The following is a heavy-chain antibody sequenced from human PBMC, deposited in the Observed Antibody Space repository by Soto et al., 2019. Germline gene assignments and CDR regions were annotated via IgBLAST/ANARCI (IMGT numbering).Heavy chain of an antibody. D-gene: IGHD2-15*01. CDR2: IIPIFGTA. Sequence: SVKVSCTASGYTFTGYYMHWVRQAPGQGLEWMGGIIPIFGTANYAQKFQGRVTITADESTSTAYMELSSLRSEDTAVYYCARDRATVVVAATHWFDPWGQGTLVTVSS. CDR3: ARDRATVVVAATHWFDP. V-gene: IGHV1-69*13. J-gene: IGHJ5*02. CDR1: GYTFTGYY.